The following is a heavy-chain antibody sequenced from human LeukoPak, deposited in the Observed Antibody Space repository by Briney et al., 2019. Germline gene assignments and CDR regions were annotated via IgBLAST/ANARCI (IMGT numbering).Heavy chain of an antibody. CDR2: IIPIFGTA. Sequence: ASVKVSCKASGGTFSSYAISWVRQAPGQGLEWMGGIIPIFGTANYAQKFQGRVTITTDESTSTAYMELSSLRSEDTAVYYCARVESDLGYCSSTSCYGGGAFDIWGQGTMVTVSS. J-gene: IGHJ3*02. D-gene: IGHD2-2*01. V-gene: IGHV1-69*05. CDR1: GGTFSSYA. CDR3: ARVESDLGYCSSTSCYGGGAFDI.